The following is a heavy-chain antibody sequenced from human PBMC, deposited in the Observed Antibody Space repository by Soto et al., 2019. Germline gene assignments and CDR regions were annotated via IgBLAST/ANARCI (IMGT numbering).Heavy chain of an antibody. Sequence: GESLKISCKTSGYTFTTYWVGCVRQRPGEGLEWMGIIYPSDSDTRYSPSFQGHVMFSVDKSLETAYLEWSSLKTSDTAVYFCARRAGGMVPFDYWGQGTQVTVSS. CDR2: IYPSDSDT. CDR1: GYTFTTYW. CDR3: ARRAGGMVPFDY. J-gene: IGHJ4*02. V-gene: IGHV5-51*01. D-gene: IGHD3-16*01.